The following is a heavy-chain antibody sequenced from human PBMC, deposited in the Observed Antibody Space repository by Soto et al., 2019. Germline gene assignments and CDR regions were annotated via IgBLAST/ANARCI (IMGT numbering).Heavy chain of an antibody. J-gene: IGHJ6*02. CDR1: GFTFSSYS. CDR3: ARGALSSGWINYYYYGMDV. V-gene: IGHV3-21*01. Sequence: NPGGSLRLSCAASGFTFSSYSMNWVRQAPGKGLEWVSSISNSSSYIYYADPVKGRFTISRDNAKNSLYLQMNSLRAEDTAVYYCARGALSSGWINYYYYGMDVWGQGTTVTVSS. CDR2: ISNSSSYI. D-gene: IGHD6-19*01.